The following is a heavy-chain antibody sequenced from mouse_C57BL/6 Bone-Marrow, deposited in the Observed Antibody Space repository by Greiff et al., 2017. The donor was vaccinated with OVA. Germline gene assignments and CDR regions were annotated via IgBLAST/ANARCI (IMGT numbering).Heavy chain of an antibody. V-gene: IGHV1-64*01. D-gene: IGHD1-1*01. CDR1: GFNIKDDY. Sequence: VQLQQSGAELVRPGASVKLSCTASGFNIKDDYMHWVKQRPEQGLEWIGMIHPNSGSTNYNEKFKSKATLTVDKSSSTAYMQLSSLTSEDSAVYYCARLGYYGPDYWGQGTTLTVSS. CDR2: IHPNSGST. CDR3: ARLGYYGPDY. J-gene: IGHJ2*01.